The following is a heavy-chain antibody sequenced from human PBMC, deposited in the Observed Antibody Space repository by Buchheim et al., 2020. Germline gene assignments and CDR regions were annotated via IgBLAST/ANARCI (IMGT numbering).Heavy chain of an antibody. Sequence: QVTLKESGPALVKHTQTLTLTCTLSGFSLSTSGMRVSWIRQPPGKALEWLARIDWDDDKFYSTSLKTRLTISKDTSKNQCVLTMTNMDPVDTATYYCAREYCRSTSCYNWFDPWGQGTL. CDR2: IDWDDDK. J-gene: IGHJ5*02. V-gene: IGHV2-70*04. D-gene: IGHD2-2*01. CDR1: GFSLSTSGMR. CDR3: AREYCRSTSCYNWFDP.